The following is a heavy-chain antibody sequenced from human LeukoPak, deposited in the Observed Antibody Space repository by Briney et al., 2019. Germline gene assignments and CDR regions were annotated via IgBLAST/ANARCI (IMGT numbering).Heavy chain of an antibody. V-gene: IGHV3-30*18. CDR3: AKDDSSGSSYYFHGMDV. CDR2: ISYDGSNK. D-gene: IGHD3-22*01. Sequence: PGRSLRLSCAASGFTFSACGMHWVRQAPGKGLEWVAVISYDGSNKYYADSMKGRFTISRDNSKNTLYLQMNSLRAEDTAVYYCAKDDSSGSSYYFHGMDVWGQGTTVTVSS. J-gene: IGHJ6*02. CDR1: GFTFSACG.